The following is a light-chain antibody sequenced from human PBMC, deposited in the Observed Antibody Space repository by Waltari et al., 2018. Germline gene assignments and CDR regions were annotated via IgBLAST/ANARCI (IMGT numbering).Light chain of an antibody. CDR2: SND. CDR1: SSNIGTNT. J-gene: IGLJ2*01. V-gene: IGLV1-36*01. Sequence: QSVLTQPPSASEAARKSVTISCSGSSSNIGTNTVSWYQQLPGTAPKLLIYSNDQRASGVSYRFSGSKSGTSASLAISGLQTEDEADYYCAAWDDSLSGLVFGGETRLTVL. CDR3: AAWDDSLSGLV.